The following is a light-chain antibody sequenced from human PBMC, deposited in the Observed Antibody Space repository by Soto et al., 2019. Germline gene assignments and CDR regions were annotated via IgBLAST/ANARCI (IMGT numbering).Light chain of an antibody. CDR3: QQYNNWPPSFT. CDR1: QSVSSN. J-gene: IGKJ3*01. CDR2: GAS. V-gene: IGKV3-15*01. Sequence: EIVMTQSPATLSVSPGERATLSCRASQSVSSNLAWYQQKPGQAPRLLISGASTRATGIPARFSGSGSGTEFTLTISSLQSEDSAVYDCQQYNNWPPSFTFGPGTKVDIK.